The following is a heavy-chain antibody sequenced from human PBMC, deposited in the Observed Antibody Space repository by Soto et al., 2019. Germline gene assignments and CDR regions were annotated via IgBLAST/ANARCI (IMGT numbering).Heavy chain of an antibody. J-gene: IGHJ4*02. D-gene: IGHD3-22*01. CDR2: INPNSGGT. V-gene: IGHV1-2*04. CDR3: ARDSSGYAVFDY. CDR1: GYTFTGYY. Sequence: QVQLVQSGAEVKKPGASVKVSYKASGYTFTGYYMHWVRQAPGQGLEWMGWINPNSGGTNYAQKFKGWVTMTRDTSISTAYMELSRLRSDDTAVYYCARDSSGYAVFDYWGQGTLVTVSS.